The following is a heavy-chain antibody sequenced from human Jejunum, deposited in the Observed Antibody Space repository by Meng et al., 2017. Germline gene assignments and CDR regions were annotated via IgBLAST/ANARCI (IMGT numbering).Heavy chain of an antibody. Sequence: GESLKISCAASGFTFSGSHMHWVRQVSGKGLEWVGHIRSKSDNYATAYAASVEGRFTISRDDSKNTAYLPMNSLKTEDTAVYYCSRQTESTHDFWGQGTLVTVAA. CDR2: IRSKSDNYAT. J-gene: IGHJ4*02. CDR3: SRQTESTHDF. CDR1: GFTFSGSH. V-gene: IGHV3-73*01.